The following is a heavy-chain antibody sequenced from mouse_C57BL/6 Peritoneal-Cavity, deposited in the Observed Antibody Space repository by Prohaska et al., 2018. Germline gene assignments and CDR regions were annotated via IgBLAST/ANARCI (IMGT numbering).Heavy chain of an antibody. CDR3: ARGQFITTVVAFDY. CDR2: IFPGSGST. J-gene: IGHJ2*01. Sequence: QVQLQQSGPELVKPGASVKISCKASGYTFTAYYINWVKQRPGQGLEWIGWIFPGSGSTYYNEKFKGKATLTVDKSSSTAYMLLSSLTSEDSAVYFCARGQFITTVVAFDYWGQGTTLTVSS. D-gene: IGHD1-1*01. CDR1: GYTFTAYY. V-gene: IGHV1-75*01.